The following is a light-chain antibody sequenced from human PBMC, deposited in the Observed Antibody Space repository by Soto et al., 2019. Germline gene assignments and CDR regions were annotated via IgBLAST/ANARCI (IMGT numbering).Light chain of an antibody. CDR3: SSYTTSNTRQIV. J-gene: IGLJ1*01. Sequence: QSVLTQPASVSGSPGQSITIPCTGTSSDVGGYNYVSWYQHHPGKAPKLIIYDVSNRPSGVSIRFSGSKSDNTASLTISGLQPEDEADYHCSSYTTSNTRQIVFGTGTKVTV. CDR1: SSDVGGYNY. V-gene: IGLV2-14*03. CDR2: DVS.